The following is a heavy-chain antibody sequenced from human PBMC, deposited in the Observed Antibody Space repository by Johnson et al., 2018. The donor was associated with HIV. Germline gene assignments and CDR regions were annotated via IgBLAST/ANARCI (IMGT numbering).Heavy chain of an antibody. V-gene: IGHV3-30*03. Sequence: QVQLVESGGALIQPGGSLRLSCAASGFTFSSYWMSWVRQAPGKGLAWVAVISYDGSNQYYADSVKGRFTISRDNPTNTLYLQMNSLRADDTAVYYCARDSSSWYPPEDAFDICGQGTMVTVSS. D-gene: IGHD6-13*01. CDR3: ARDSSSWYPPEDAFDI. J-gene: IGHJ3*02. CDR2: ISYDGSNQ. CDR1: GFTFSSYW.